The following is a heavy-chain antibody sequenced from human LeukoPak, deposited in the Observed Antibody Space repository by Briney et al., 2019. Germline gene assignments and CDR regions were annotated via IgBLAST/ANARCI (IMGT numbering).Heavy chain of an antibody. Sequence: SETLSLTCTVSGGSISSSSYYWGWIRQPPGKGLEWIGSIYYSRSTYYNPSLKSRVTISVDTSKNQFSLKLSSVTAADTAVYYCARESIAVAGGGFDYWGQGTLVTVSS. CDR1: GGSISSSSYY. CDR3: ARESIAVAGGGFDY. J-gene: IGHJ4*02. D-gene: IGHD6-19*01. CDR2: IYYSRST. V-gene: IGHV4-39*07.